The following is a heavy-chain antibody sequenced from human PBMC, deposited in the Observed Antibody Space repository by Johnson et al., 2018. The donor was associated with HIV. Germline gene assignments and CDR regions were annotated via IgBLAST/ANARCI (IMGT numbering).Heavy chain of an antibody. CDR3: ARATGWSGYADAFDI. Sequence: VQLVESGGGLVQPGGSLRLSCAASGFSFSEYAMSWVRQAPGKGLEWVSAISAGGGSTFFADSVQGRFTLSRDNSKNTLYLQMNSLRAEDTAVYYCARATGWSGYADAFDIWGQGTMVTVSS. V-gene: IGHV3-23*04. J-gene: IGHJ3*02. CDR1: GFSFSEYA. CDR2: ISAGGGST. D-gene: IGHD3-3*01.